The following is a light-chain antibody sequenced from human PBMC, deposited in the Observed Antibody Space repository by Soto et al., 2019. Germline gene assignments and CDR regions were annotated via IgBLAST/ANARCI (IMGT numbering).Light chain of an antibody. J-gene: IGKJ5*01. V-gene: IGKV3-20*01. CDR2: GAS. CDR3: QKYHTATIT. Sequence: ENVLTQSPGTLSLSPGETATLSCRASQSFSSAYFGWYQQKPGRAPRLLIYGASNRATGIPDRFSSSGSGTDFTLTISRLEPEDFAVYYCQKYHTATITFGQGTRLEIK. CDR1: QSFSSAY.